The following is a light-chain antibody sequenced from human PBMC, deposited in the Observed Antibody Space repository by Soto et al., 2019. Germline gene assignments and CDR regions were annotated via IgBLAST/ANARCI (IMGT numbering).Light chain of an antibody. CDR1: QSVSSSY. J-gene: IGKJ1*01. CDR2: GAS. CDR3: QQYGSSPQS. V-gene: IGKV3-20*01. Sequence: EIVLTQSPGTLSLSPGEGAALSCRASQSVSSSYLAWYQQKPGQAPRLLIYGASSRATGIPDRFSGSGSGTDFTLTISRLEPEDFAVYYCQQYGSSPQSFGQGTKVAIK.